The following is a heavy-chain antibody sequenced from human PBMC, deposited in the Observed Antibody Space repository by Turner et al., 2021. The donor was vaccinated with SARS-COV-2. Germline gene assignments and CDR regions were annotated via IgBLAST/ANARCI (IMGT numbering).Heavy chain of an antibody. D-gene: IGHD5-18*01. Sequence: HLPLPESAPGPVNRAATLSLTWPGSGDSISSSSYYWGWIRKPKGKGLVWIGNSYYGGSAYDNPYLKSRVAITVDPSKNQFALKLTSVTAADTAVYYGARHIDTAMDYCGTDVWGQGTTVTVSS. CDR1: GDSISSSSYY. CDR3: ARHIDTAMDYCGTDV. CDR2: SYYGGSA. V-gene: IGHV4-39*01. J-gene: IGHJ6*02.